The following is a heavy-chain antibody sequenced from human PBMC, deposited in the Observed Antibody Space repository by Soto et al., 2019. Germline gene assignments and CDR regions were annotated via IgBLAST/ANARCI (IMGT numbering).Heavy chain of an antibody. V-gene: IGHV1-69*13. CDR3: ASRRDIVVVPADDAFDI. J-gene: IGHJ3*02. CDR2: IIPIFGTA. CDR1: GGTFSSYA. Sequence: ASVKVSCKASGGTFSSYAISWVRQAPGQGLEWMGGIIPIFGTANYAQKFQGRVTITADESTSTAYMELSSLRSEDTAVYYCASRRDIVVVPADDAFDIWGQGTMVTV. D-gene: IGHD2-2*01.